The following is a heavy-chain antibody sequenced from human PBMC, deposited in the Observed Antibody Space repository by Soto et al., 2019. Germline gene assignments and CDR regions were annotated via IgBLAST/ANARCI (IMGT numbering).Heavy chain of an antibody. D-gene: IGHD3-10*01. CDR2: ISDDGSNK. V-gene: IGHV3-30*18. J-gene: IGHJ5*02. CDR1: GFRFSGYG. CDR3: AKDRECEHNNRWPQGS. Sequence: QVQLVESGGGVVQPGRSLRLSCAASGFRFSGYGMHWVRQAPGKGLEWLAAISDDGSNKYYGDSVKGRFTISRDNSKNTLYLQINSLSAADTAVYYCAKDRECEHNNRWPQGSWGQGTQVTVSS.